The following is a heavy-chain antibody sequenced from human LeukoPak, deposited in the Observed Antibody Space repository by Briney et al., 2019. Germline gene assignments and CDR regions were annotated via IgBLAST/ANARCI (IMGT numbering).Heavy chain of an antibody. CDR2: VYSSGST. D-gene: IGHD2-8*01. Sequence: PSETLSLTCTVSTGTISSNKYYWAWIRQSPGKGLEWIGSVYSSGSTYHNMSLKTRVTVSVDMSKNHFSLKLSSVTAADTAVYYCARVCAPRTRNFDYWGQGTLVTVSS. CDR3: ARVCAPRTRNFDY. V-gene: IGHV4-39*07. CDR1: TGTISSNKYY. J-gene: IGHJ4*02.